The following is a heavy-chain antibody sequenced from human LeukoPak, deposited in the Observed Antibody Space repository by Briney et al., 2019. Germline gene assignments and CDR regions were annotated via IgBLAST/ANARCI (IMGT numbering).Heavy chain of an antibody. V-gene: IGHV3-64*01. CDR3: ARVDLLGYDY. CDR2: ISSNGGST. CDR1: GFTSSSYA. D-gene: IGHD1-26*01. J-gene: IGHJ4*02. Sequence: GRSLRLSCAASGFTSSSYAMDWVRQAPGKGLEYVSAISSNGGSTLYANSVKGRFTISRDNSKNTLYLQMGSLRAEDMAVYYCARVDLLGYDYWGQGTLVTVSS.